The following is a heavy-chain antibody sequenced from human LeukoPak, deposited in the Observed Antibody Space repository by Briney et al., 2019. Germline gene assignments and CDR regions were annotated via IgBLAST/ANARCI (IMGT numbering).Heavy chain of an antibody. CDR3: ARDFSGWSRDY. V-gene: IGHV3-21*01. CDR1: GFTFSPFG. J-gene: IGHJ4*01. D-gene: IGHD6-19*01. Sequence: GGSLRLSCVASGFTFSPFGMTWVRQAPGQGLEWVSSISSSDHSSYADSVKGRFITSRDNAKNSLYLQMSDLRVEDTVVYYCARDFSGWSRDYWGHGTLVTVSS. CDR2: SISSSDHS.